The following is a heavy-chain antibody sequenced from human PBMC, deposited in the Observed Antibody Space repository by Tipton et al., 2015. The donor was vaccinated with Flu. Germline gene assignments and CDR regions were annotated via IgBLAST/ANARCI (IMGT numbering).Heavy chain of an antibody. CDR1: GFSVSRNY. Sequence: RSLRLSCAASGFSVSRNYMSWVRQAPGKGLDWVAVLSYDRSNINYADSVKGRFTISRENSKNTLYLQMNSLRAEDTAVYYCVREYYYALDVWGPGTTVTVSS. CDR2: LSYDRSNI. V-gene: IGHV3-30*03. CDR3: VREYYYALDV. J-gene: IGHJ6*02.